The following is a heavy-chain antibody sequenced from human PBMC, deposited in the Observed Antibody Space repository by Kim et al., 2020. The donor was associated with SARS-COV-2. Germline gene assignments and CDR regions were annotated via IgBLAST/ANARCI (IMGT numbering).Heavy chain of an antibody. Sequence: GESLKISCKASGYSFLSYWIGWVRQMPGKGLEWMGIIFPGDSDTKYSPSFQGQVTISADTSISTISLHWSSLKASDTAMYYCARTTVATLGYGFDVGGQG. CDR3: ARTTVATLGYGFDV. V-gene: IGHV5-51*01. J-gene: IGHJ6*02. CDR1: GYSFLSYW. CDR2: IFPGDSDT. D-gene: IGHD4-17*01.